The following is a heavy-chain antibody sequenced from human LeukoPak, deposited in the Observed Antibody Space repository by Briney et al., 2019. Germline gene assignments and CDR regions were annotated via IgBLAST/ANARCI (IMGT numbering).Heavy chain of an antibody. V-gene: IGHV1-18*01. CDR2: ISAYNGNT. J-gene: IGHJ6*03. CDR3: ARGDTAMGALLNPYYYMDV. CDR1: GGTFSSYV. Sequence: ASVKVSCKASGGTFSSYVINWVRQAPGQGLEWMGWISAYNGNTNYAQKLQGRVTMTTDTSTSTAYMELSSLRSEDTAVYYCARGDTAMGALLNPYYYMDVWGKGTTVTISS. D-gene: IGHD5-18*01.